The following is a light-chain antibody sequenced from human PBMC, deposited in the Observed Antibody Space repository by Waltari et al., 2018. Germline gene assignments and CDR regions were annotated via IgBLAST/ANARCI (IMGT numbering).Light chain of an antibody. CDR2: EVS. V-gene: IGLV2-14*01. CDR1: SSDVGGYNY. CDR3: SSYTSSSTPWV. Sequence: QSALTQPASVSGSPGQSITISCTGTSSDVGGYNYVSWYQQHPGKAPKLMIYEVSNRPSGVSKRFSGSKSGNTASLTSSGLQAEDEADYYCSSYTSSSTPWVFGGGTMLTVL. J-gene: IGLJ3*02.